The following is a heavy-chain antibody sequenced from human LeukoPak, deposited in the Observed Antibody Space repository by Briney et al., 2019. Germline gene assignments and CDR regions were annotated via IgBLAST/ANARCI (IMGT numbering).Heavy chain of an antibody. CDR2: INHSGST. J-gene: IGHJ6*02. V-gene: IGHV4-34*01. Sequence: SETLSLTCAVYGGSFSGYYWSWIRQPPGKGLEWIGEINHSGSTNYNPSLKSRVTISVDTSKNQFSLKLSSVTAADTAVYYCASSRLPGVYYYGMDVWGQGTTVTVSS. CDR1: GGSFSGYY. CDR3: ASSRLPGVYYYGMDV. D-gene: IGHD3-10*01.